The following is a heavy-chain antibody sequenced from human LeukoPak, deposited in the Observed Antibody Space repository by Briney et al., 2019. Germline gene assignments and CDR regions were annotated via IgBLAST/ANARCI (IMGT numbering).Heavy chain of an antibody. CDR3: ARLGGGNYYDSRGQLDY. D-gene: IGHD1-26*01. Sequence: SETLSLTCTVSGGSISGYYWSWIRQPPGKGLEWIGYVHNSGSTTYNPPLKSRVTISVDTSKSQFSLRLSSVTAADTAVYYCARLGGGNYYDSRGQLDYWGQGTLVTVSS. J-gene: IGHJ4*02. V-gene: IGHV4-59*01. CDR2: VHNSGST. CDR1: GGSISGYY.